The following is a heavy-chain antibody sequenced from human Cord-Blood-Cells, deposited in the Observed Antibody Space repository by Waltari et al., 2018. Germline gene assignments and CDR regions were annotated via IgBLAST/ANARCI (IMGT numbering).Heavy chain of an antibody. CDR2: IYHSGST. V-gene: IGHV4-30-2*01. CDR3: ARAVESYCSSTSCYTYYFDY. Sequence: QLQLQESGSGLVKPSQTLSLTCAVSGGSISSGGYYWSWIRQPPGTGLEWIGYIYHSGSTYYNPSLKSRVTISVDRSKNQFSLKLSSVTAADTAVYYCARAVESYCSSTSCYTYYFDYWGQGTLVTVSS. CDR1: GGSISSGGYY. J-gene: IGHJ4*02. D-gene: IGHD2-2*02.